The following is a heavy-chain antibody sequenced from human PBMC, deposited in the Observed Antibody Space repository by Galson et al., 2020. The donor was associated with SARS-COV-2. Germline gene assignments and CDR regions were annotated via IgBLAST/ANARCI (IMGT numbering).Heavy chain of an antibody. CDR1: GLYFTDYY. CDR2: LSRSGRST. Sequence: GESLKISCAASGLYFTDYYMSWVRQGPGKGLECLAFLSRSGRSTYYATSVEGRFTISRDNAKNSLSLQMNSLRVEDTAVYYCARALHGDSSFDHWGHGTLVTVSS. J-gene: IGHJ2*01. D-gene: IGHD4-4*01. V-gene: IGHV3-11*04. CDR3: ARALHGDSSFDH.